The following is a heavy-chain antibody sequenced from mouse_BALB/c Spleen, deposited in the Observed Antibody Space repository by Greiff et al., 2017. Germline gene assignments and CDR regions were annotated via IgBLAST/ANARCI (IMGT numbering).Heavy chain of an antibody. Sequence: VQLQQSGTVLARPGASVKMSCKASGYTFTSYWMHWVKQRPGQGLEWIGAIYPGNSDTSYNQKFKGKAKLTAVTSTSTAYMELSSLTNEDSAVYYCTRSYYGNVMDYWGQGTSVTVSS. CDR3: TRSYYGNVMDY. V-gene: IGHV1-5*01. J-gene: IGHJ4*01. CDR1: GYTFTSYW. D-gene: IGHD2-10*01. CDR2: IYPGNSDT.